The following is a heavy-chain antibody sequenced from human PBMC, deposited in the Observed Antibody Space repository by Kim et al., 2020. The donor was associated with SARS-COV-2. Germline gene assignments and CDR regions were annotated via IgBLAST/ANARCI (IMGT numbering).Heavy chain of an antibody. J-gene: IGHJ2*01. V-gene: IGHV1-69*13. CDR3: ARFHYYDSSGYYSNWYFDL. CDR2: IIPIFGTA. Sequence: SVKVSCKASGGTFSSYAISWVRQAPGQGLEWMGGIIPIFGTANYAQKFQGRVTITADESTSTAYMELSSLRSEDTAVYYCARFHYYDSSGYYSNWYFDLWGRGTLVTVSS. D-gene: IGHD3-22*01. CDR1: GGTFSSYA.